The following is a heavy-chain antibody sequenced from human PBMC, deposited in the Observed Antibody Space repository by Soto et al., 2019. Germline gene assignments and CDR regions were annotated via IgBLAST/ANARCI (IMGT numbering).Heavy chain of an antibody. CDR3: ARGGISHWAYFYYMDV. Sequence: SETLSLTCVVSGGSLSDYFWSWIRQPPGMALEWIGEINHLGSINYNPSLKSRVTMSMDTSKNQFSLTLNSVTAADTATHYCARGGISHWAYFYYMDVWDRGTTVTVS. J-gene: IGHJ6*03. CDR1: GGSLSDYF. CDR2: INHLGSI. D-gene: IGHD2-21*01. V-gene: IGHV4-34*01.